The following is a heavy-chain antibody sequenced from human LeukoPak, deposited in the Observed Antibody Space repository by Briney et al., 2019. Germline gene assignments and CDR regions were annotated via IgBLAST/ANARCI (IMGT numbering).Heavy chain of an antibody. D-gene: IGHD6-13*01. CDR3: AREGSYSRSWYAGAINI. Sequence: SEALSLTCAVYGGSSIGYSWSWVRQPPGKGLEWIGEIDDSGTTNYRPSLKSQITISLDTSKNQFSLKLNSVTAADTAVYYCAREGSYSRSWYAGAINIWGQGTMVTVSS. CDR2: IDDSGTT. J-gene: IGHJ3*02. V-gene: IGHV4-34*10. CDR1: GGSSIGYS.